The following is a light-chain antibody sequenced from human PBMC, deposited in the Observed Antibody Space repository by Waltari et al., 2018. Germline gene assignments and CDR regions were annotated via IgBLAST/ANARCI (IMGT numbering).Light chain of an antibody. CDR3: LQATQFRT. J-gene: IGKJ1*01. CDR1: QKLVHSDGNTY. Sequence: DIVLTQTPLSSAVTLGQPASISCRSSQKLVHSDGNTYLSWLQQRPGQPPRLLIYRVSNRFPGVPDRFSGSGAGTDFTLKISRVEAEDVGIYYCLQATQFRTFGQGTKVEIK. V-gene: IGKV2-24*01. CDR2: RVS.